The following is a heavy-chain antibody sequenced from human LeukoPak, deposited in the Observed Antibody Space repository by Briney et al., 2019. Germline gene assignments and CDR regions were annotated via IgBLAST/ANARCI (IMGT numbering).Heavy chain of an antibody. CDR2: INEHGSIT. CDR3: ARDVAGSGSL. V-gene: IGHV3-74*01. CDR1: GFTFSSFA. Sequence: GRSLRLSCAASGFTFSSFAMHWVRQVPGKGLVWVARINEHGSITDYADSVKDRFTVSRDNAWNTLYLQMNSLRAEDTAVYYCARDVAGSGSLWGQGTLITVSS. J-gene: IGHJ4*02. D-gene: IGHD3-10*01.